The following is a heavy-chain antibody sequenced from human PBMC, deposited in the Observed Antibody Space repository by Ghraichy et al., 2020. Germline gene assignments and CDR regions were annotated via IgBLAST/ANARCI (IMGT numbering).Heavy chain of an antibody. CDR1: GGSISSSSYY. Sequence: GSLRLSCTVSGGSISSSSYYLGWIRQPPGKGLVWIGSIYYSGSTYYNPSLKSRVTISVDTSKNQFSLKLSSVTAADTAGYYCARLHSSESHFDYWGQGTLVTVSS. CDR2: IYYSGST. CDR3: ARLHSSESHFDY. D-gene: IGHD3-22*01. V-gene: IGHV4-39*01. J-gene: IGHJ4*02.